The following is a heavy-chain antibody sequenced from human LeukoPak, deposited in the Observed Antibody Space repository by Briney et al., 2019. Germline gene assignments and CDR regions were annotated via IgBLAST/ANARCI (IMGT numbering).Heavy chain of an antibody. CDR2: INHSGST. Sequence: PSETLSLTCAVSGGSFSGYYWSWIRQPPGKGLEWIGEINHSGSTNYNPSLKSRVTISVDTSKNQFSLKLSSVTAADTAVYYCAAIIKPMVRGVMTDYWGQGTLVTVSS. J-gene: IGHJ4*02. CDR3: AAIIKPMVRGVMTDY. V-gene: IGHV4-34*01. D-gene: IGHD3-10*01. CDR1: GGSFSGYY.